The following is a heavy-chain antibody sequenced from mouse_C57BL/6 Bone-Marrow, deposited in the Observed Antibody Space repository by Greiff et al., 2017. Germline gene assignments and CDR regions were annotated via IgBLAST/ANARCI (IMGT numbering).Heavy chain of an antibody. CDR3: ARNLFAY. CDR1: GFTFSSYA. CDR2: ISDGGSYT. V-gene: IGHV5-4*01. J-gene: IGHJ3*01. Sequence: EVHLVESGGGLVKPGGSLKLSCAASGFTFSSYAMSWVRQTPEKRLEWVATISDGGSYTYYPDNVKGRFTISRDNAKNNLYLQMSHLKSEDTAMYYCARNLFAYWGQGTLVTVSA.